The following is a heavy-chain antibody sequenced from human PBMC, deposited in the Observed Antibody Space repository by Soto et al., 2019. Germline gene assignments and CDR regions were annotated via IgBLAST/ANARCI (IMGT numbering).Heavy chain of an antibody. D-gene: IGHD3-22*01. J-gene: IGHJ5*02. CDR3: GRVGPCHPYSYDSSPDTFEKWLDP. Sequence: XTLSLTCAVSGXSISSGYYWGWLRQPPVKGLEWIGSIYHGGSTYYNPSLESLVTISIDTSKNHFSLMLNSVTAADTALYYFGRVGPCHPYSYDSSPDTFEKWLDPWGQETLLTVSS. CDR2: IYHGGST. V-gene: IGHV4-38-2*01. CDR1: GXSISSGYY.